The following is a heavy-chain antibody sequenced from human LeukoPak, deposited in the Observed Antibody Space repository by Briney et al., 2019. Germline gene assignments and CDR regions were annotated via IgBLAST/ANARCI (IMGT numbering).Heavy chain of an antibody. CDR3: ARDTSNYNSWWLDP. V-gene: IGHV1-46*01. J-gene: IGHJ5*02. D-gene: IGHD3-10*01. CDR1: GFPFTSYF. CDR2: INPRGEST. Sequence: ASVKVSCKASGFPFTSYFLHWVRQAPGQGLEWMGVINPRGESTNYAQKFQGRVTMTRDTSTSTVYMELSSLRSEDTAVYYCARDTSNYNSWWLDPWGQGTLVTVSS.